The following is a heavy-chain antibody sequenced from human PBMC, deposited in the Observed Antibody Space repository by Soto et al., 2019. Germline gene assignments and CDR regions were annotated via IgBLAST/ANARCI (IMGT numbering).Heavy chain of an antibody. V-gene: IGHV4-34*01. CDR2: INHSGST. J-gene: IGHJ5*02. Sequence: SETLSLTCAVYGGSFSGYYWSWIRQPPGKGLEWIGEINHSGSTNYNPSLKSRVTISVDTSKNQFSLKLSSVTAADTAVYYCARAWYYYDSSGYYYVPWFDPWGQGTLVTVSS. D-gene: IGHD3-22*01. CDR3: ARAWYYYDSSGYYYVPWFDP. CDR1: GGSFSGYY.